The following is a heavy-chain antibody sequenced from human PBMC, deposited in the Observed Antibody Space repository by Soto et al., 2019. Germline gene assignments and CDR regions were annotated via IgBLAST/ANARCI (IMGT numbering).Heavy chain of an antibody. Sequence: GGSLRLSCAASGFTFSSYEMNWVRQAPGKGLEWVSYISSSGSTIYYADSVKGRFTISRDNAKNSLYLQMNSLRAEDTAVYYCASMYSSSAPYYYGMDVWGQGTTVTVSS. CDR3: ASMYSSSAPYYYGMDV. D-gene: IGHD6-6*01. J-gene: IGHJ6*02. CDR1: GFTFSSYE. V-gene: IGHV3-48*03. CDR2: ISSSGSTI.